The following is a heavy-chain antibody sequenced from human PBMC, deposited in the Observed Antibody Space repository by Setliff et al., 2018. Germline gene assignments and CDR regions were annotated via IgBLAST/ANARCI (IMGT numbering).Heavy chain of an antibody. Sequence: ASVKVSCKASGYTFTSYDINWVRQATGQGLEWMGWMNPNSANTGCAQKFEVRFTMTRDTSISTAYMELSSLRSDDTAVYYCAREGRSTGHLDSWGQGTLVTVSS. D-gene: IGHD2-8*02. CDR3: AREGRSTGHLDS. V-gene: IGHV1-8*02. CDR1: GYTFTSYD. J-gene: IGHJ4*02. CDR2: MNPNSANT.